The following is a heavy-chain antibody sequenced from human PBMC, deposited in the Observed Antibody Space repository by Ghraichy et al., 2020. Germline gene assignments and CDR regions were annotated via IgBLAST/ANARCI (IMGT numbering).Heavy chain of an antibody. CDR3: ALTYYYDSSGYFPGY. CDR1: GYTFTSYG. D-gene: IGHD3-22*01. J-gene: IGHJ4*02. CDR2: ISAYNGNT. Sequence: ASVKVSCKASGYTFTSYGISWVRQAPGQGLEWMGWISAYNGNTNYAQKLQGRVTMTTDTSTSTAYMELRSLRSDDTAVYYCALTYYYDSSGYFPGYWGQGTLVTVSS. V-gene: IGHV1-18*01.